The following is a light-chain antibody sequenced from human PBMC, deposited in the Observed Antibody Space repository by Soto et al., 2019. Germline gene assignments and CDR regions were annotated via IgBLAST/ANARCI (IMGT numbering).Light chain of an antibody. CDR1: NSNIGSNT. CDR2: SNN. J-gene: IGLJ1*01. CDR3: ATWDDRLNGYV. V-gene: IGLV1-44*01. Sequence: QSVLTQPPSASGTPGQRVTISCSGSNSNIGSNTVTWYQQLPGTAPILLIYSNNQRSSGVPGRFSGSRSGTSGSLAISGLQSEDEAEYYCATWDDRLNGYVFGSGTKLPVL.